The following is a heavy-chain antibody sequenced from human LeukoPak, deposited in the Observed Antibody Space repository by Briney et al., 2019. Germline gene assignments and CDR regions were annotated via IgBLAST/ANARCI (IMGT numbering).Heavy chain of an antibody. V-gene: IGHV3-23*01. CDR3: AKNAVRGVIMSAFDI. CDR1: GFTFSSYA. J-gene: IGHJ3*02. D-gene: IGHD3-10*01. CDR2: ISGSGGST. Sequence: PGGSLRLSCAASGFTFSSYAMSWVRQAAGKGLEWVSAISGSGGSTYYADSVKGRFTISRDNSKHTLYLQMNSLRAEDTAVYYCAKNAVRGVIMSAFDIWGQGTMVTVSS.